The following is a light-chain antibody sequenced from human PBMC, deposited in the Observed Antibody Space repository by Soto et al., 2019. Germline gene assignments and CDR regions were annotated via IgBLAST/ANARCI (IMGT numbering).Light chain of an antibody. CDR2: DAS. V-gene: IGKV3-20*01. Sequence: EIVLTQYPDTLSLSPGESATLSCRASQSVRNNYLAWYQQKPGQAPRFLIYDASSRATGIPDRFSGSGSGTDFTLTISRLEPEDFAVYYCQQYGSSPLTFGGGNKGEIK. CDR1: QSVRNNY. CDR3: QQYGSSPLT. J-gene: IGKJ4*01.